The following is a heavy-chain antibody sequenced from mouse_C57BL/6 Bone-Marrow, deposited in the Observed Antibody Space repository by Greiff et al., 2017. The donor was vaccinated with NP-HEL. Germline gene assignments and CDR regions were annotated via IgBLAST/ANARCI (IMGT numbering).Heavy chain of an antibody. D-gene: IGHD1-1*01. CDR1: GYSITSGYY. Sequence: EVKLEESGPGLVKPSQSLSLTCSVTGYSITSGYYWNWIRQFPGNKLEWMGYISYDGSNNYNPSLKNRISITRDTSKNQFFLKLNSVTTEDTATYYCARDPYYYYGSRGGMDYWGQGTSVTVSS. V-gene: IGHV3-6*01. CDR3: ARDPYYYYGSRGGMDY. CDR2: ISYDGSN. J-gene: IGHJ4*01.